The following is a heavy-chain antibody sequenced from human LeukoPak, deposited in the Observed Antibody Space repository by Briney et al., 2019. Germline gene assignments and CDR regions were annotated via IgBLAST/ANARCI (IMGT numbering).Heavy chain of an antibody. J-gene: IGHJ4*02. Sequence: GGSLRLSCAASGFTFSSYAMHWVRQAPGKGLEWLAVISYDGSNKYYADSVKGRFTISRDNPKNTLYLQMNSLGAEDTAVYYCARETYYYDSSGYYPYYFDYWGQGTLVTVSS. CDR3: ARETYYYDSSGYYPYYFDY. V-gene: IGHV3-30*04. D-gene: IGHD3-22*01. CDR2: ISYDGSNK. CDR1: GFTFSSYA.